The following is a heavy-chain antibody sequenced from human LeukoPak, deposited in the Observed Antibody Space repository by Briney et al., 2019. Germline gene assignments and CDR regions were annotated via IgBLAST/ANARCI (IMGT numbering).Heavy chain of an antibody. Sequence: ASVKVSCKASGYTFNRYGISWVRQAPGQGLEWMGWISAYKGNINYAQKLQGRLIMTTDTSTSTAHMELRSLRSDDTAVYYCARTSYVWGSYRPDDAFDIWGQGTMVTVSS. J-gene: IGHJ3*02. D-gene: IGHD3-16*02. CDR3: ARTSYVWGSYRPDDAFDI. CDR2: ISAYKGNI. CDR1: GYTFNRYG. V-gene: IGHV1-18*04.